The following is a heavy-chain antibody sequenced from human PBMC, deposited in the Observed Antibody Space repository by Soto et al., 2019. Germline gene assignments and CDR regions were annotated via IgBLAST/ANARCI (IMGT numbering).Heavy chain of an antibody. CDR3: TRDRVVGEGNRFEP. CDR1: GFTFTIFG. Sequence: QVQLVESGGGVVQPGRSRRLSCAALGFTFTIFGMTWVGQARGKGWEWLAVICSDGSNKYYADSVKGRFTNSRDNSKNTLYLQMNRLRAEDPAVYYCTRDRVVGEGNRFEPWGQGTLVTVSS. J-gene: IGHJ5*02. D-gene: IGHD3-16*01. V-gene: IGHV3-33*01. CDR2: ICSDGSNK.